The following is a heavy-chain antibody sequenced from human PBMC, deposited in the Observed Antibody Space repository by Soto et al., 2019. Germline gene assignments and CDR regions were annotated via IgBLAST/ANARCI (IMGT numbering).Heavy chain of an antibody. Sequence: PSETLSLTCTVSGGSISSGGYYWGWIRQHAGRGLEWIGYIYYSGSTYYNPSLKSRVTISVDTSKNQFSLRLSSVTAADTAVYYCARDRAAAGLYYYYGMDVWGHGTTVTVSS. J-gene: IGHJ6*02. D-gene: IGHD6-13*01. CDR2: IYYSGST. CDR1: GGSISSGGYY. V-gene: IGHV4-31*03. CDR3: ARDRAAAGLYYYYGMDV.